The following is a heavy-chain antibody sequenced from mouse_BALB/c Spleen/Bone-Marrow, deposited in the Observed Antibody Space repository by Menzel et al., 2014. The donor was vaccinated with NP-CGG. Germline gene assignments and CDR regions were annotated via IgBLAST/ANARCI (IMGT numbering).Heavy chain of an antibody. CDR1: GFDFSRYW. CDR2: INPVSSTI. V-gene: IGHV4-1*02. CDR3: ARLSYYGRFAY. Sequence: VQLKESGGGLVQPGGSLKLSCAASGFDFSRYWMSWVRQAPGRGLEWIGEINPVSSTINYTPSLKDKFIISRDNAKNTLYLQMSKVRSEDTALYCCARLSYYGRFAYWGQGTLATVSA. D-gene: IGHD1-1*01. J-gene: IGHJ3*01.